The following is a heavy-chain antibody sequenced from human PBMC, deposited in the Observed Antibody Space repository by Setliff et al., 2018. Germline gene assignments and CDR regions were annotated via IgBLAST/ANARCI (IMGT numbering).Heavy chain of an antibody. D-gene: IGHD6-13*01. Sequence: SSETLSLTCAVYGGSFSTYYWIWIRQPPGKGLEWIGEINHSGSTNYNPSLKSRVTITRDTSASTAYMELSSLRSEDTAVYYCARVSSSWYLDYWGQGTLVTVSS. CDR2: INHSGST. J-gene: IGHJ4*02. CDR3: ARVSSSWYLDY. CDR1: GGSFSTYY. V-gene: IGHV4-34*01.